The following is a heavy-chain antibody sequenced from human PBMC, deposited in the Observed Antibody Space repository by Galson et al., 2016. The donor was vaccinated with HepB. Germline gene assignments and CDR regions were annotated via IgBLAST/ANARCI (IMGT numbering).Heavy chain of an antibody. D-gene: IGHD3-16*01. CDR2: ISQDGGKK. V-gene: IGHV3-7*01. CDR3: ARIIRPFAEFDS. J-gene: IGHJ4*02. CDR1: GFTSSNHW. Sequence: SLRLSCAASGFTSSNHWMGWVRQAPGKGLEWVAGISQDGGKKDYLESVKGRFTISRDNAKNPLYLQMDNLRAEDTAVYYCARIIRPFAEFDSWGQGTLVTVAS.